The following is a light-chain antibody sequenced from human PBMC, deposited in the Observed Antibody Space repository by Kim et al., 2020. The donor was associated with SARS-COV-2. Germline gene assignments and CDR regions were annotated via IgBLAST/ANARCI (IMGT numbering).Light chain of an antibody. V-gene: IGLV1-40*01. Sequence: QRVTISCTGSSSNIGGGYDVHWYQQLPGTAPKLLIYGNNNRPSGVPDRFSASKSGTSASLAITGLQAEDAADYYCQSYDYSLTGWVFGGGTQLTVL. J-gene: IGLJ3*02. CDR1: SSNIGGGYD. CDR3: QSYDYSLTGWV. CDR2: GNN.